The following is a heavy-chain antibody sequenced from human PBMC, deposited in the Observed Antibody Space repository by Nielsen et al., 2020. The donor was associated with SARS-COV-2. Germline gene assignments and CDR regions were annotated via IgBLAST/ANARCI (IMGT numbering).Heavy chain of an antibody. Sequence: GESLKISCAVSGFTFRNFPMHWVRQAPGKGLEWMAIISYDGSNDHYADSVKGRFTVSRDNSKDTVYQQMSGLKVEDTAVYYCARETLDHTSSFVDHWGQGTLVTVSS. V-gene: IGHV3-30-3*01. J-gene: IGHJ5*02. CDR3: ARETLDHTSSFVDH. D-gene: IGHD1-14*01. CDR2: ISYDGSND. CDR1: GFTFRNFP.